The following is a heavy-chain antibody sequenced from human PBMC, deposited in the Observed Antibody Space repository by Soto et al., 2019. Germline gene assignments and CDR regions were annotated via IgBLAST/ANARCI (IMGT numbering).Heavy chain of an antibody. CDR1: GDSINSDSVY. CDR2: ITYNGRT. Sequence: QVHLQESGPGLVKPSQTLSLTCSVNGDSINSDSVYWSWIRQFPGKGLDYIGYITYNGRTFYNPSLKSRVTMSVDTPKNQFSLEVRSVTAADTAVYYCARERQVGPSSGRFDPWGQGTLVTVST. CDR3: ARERQVGPSSGRFDP. V-gene: IGHV4-31*03. J-gene: IGHJ5*02.